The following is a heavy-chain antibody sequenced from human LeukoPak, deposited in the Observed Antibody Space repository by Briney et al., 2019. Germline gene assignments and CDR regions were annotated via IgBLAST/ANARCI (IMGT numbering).Heavy chain of an antibody. CDR1: GFTFSDYY. D-gene: IGHD3-22*01. J-gene: IGHJ4*02. Sequence: PGGSLRLSCAASGFTFSDYYMSWIRQAPGKGLEWVSYISSSGSTIYYADSVKGRFTISRDNAKNTLYLQMNSLRAEDTAVYYCARDPVGPDYYDSSGYYYFDYWGQGTLVTVSS. CDR2: ISSSGSTI. CDR3: ARDPVGPDYYDSSGYYYFDY. V-gene: IGHV3-11*04.